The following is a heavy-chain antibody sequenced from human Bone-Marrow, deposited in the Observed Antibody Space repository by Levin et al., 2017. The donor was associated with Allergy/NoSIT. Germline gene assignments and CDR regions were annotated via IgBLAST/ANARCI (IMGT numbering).Heavy chain of an antibody. CDR1: GGSFSDYY. J-gene: IGHJ5*02. V-gene: IGHV4-34*01. Sequence: SETLSLTCTVHGGSFSDYYWSWIRQPPGKRLEWIGEIRHGGITNYNPSLKSRVTISLDTSKNQFSLSLISVTAADTAVYYCARGRTYTSSWYNWFDPWGQGTLVTVSS. D-gene: IGHD6-13*01. CDR2: IRHGGIT. CDR3: ARGRTYTSSWYNWFDP.